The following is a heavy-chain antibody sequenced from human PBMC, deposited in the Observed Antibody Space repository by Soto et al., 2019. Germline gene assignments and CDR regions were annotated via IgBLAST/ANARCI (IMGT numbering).Heavy chain of an antibody. CDR2: INAGNGNT. J-gene: IGHJ4*02. Sequence: QAHLVQSGAEVKMPGDSVQVSCKASGFVSSNYNFHWVRQAPGQSLEWMGRINAGNGNTQYSQTFQGRVTFPSDASASTAFMELTNLRFEDRAMYYCASDYGSNWRLWGQGTLVSVSS. CDR1: GFVSSNYN. CDR3: ASDYGSNWRL. D-gene: IGHD6-19*01. V-gene: IGHV1-3*01.